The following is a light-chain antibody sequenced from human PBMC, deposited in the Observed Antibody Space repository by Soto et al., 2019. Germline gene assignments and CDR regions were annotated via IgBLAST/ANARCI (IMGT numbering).Light chain of an antibody. CDR2: GNN. Sequence: QSVLTQSPSVSGAPGQRITISCTGSSSNFGAGFAVHWYQQLPGRAPKALIYGNNNRPSGVPDRFSGSKSGTLASLAITGLHAADEAVYCCPPPDRSLGGLIFGGGTKLTVL. V-gene: IGLV1-40*01. CDR1: SSNFGAGFA. J-gene: IGLJ2*01. CDR3: PPPDRSLGGLI.